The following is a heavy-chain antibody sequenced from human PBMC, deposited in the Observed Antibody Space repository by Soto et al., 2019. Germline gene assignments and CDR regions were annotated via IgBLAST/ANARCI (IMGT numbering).Heavy chain of an antibody. CDR1: GYTFNTHG. CDR3: GRACPQGPCNWFDP. V-gene: IGHV1-18*01. CDR2: ISPYNGDT. Sequence: ASVKVSCKTSGYTFNTHGIVWVRQAPGQGLEWMGWISPYNGDTYYTQPFRGRVTLATDTSTTTAYMELTSLTFDDTAVYYCGRACPQGPCNWFDPWGQGTLVTVSS. J-gene: IGHJ5*02.